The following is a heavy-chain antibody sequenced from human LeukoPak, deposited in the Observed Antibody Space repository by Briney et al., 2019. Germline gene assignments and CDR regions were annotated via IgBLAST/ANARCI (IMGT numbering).Heavy chain of an antibody. CDR2: IHPSGGST. Sequence: ASVKVSCKASGYTFTSYYMQWVRQAPGQGLEWMGIIHPSGGSTTYAQKFQGRVTLTRDTSTSTVYMELSSLRSEDTAVYYCARWQAAAGTFDYWGQGTLVTVSS. V-gene: IGHV1-46*01. J-gene: IGHJ4*02. CDR3: ARWQAAAGTFDY. CDR1: GYTFTSYY. D-gene: IGHD6-13*01.